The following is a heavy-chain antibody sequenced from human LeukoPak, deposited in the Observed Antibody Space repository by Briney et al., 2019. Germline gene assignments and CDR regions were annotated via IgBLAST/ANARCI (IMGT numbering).Heavy chain of an antibody. D-gene: IGHD6-13*01. J-gene: IGHJ4*02. CDR1: GFSFSSYS. Sequence: GGSLRLSCAASGFSFSSYSMNWVRQAPGKGLEWVSSISSSSSYIYYADSVRGRFTVSRDNAKNSLYLQMNSLRAEDTAVYSRARGVGSSAWLLPDYWGQGTLVTVSS. CDR2: ISSSSSYI. V-gene: IGHV3-21*01. CDR3: ARGVGSSAWLLPDY.